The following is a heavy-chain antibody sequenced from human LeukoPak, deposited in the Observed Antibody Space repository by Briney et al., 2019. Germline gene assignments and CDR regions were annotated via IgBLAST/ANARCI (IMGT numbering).Heavy chain of an antibody. CDR3: ARATGSGPDFDWLLYLPAYFDY. V-gene: IGHV4-59*01. Sequence: SETLSLTSTVYSASISSFYWSWNRQPPGKVLEWNGYIYYSVTTNYNPSLKSRATISVDTSKNQFSLKLSSVTATDTAVYYCARATGSGPDFDWLLYLPAYFDYWGQGTLVTVSS. D-gene: IGHD3-9*01. J-gene: IGHJ4*02. CDR2: IYYSVTT. CDR1: SASISSFY.